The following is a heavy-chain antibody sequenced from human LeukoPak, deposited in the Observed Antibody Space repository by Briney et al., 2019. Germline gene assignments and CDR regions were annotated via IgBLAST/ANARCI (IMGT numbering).Heavy chain of an antibody. Sequence: SETLSLTCTVSGGSISSSSYYWGWIRQPPGKGLEWIGSIYYSGSTYYNPSLKSRVTISVDTSKNQFSLKLSSVAAADTAIYYCARGSQWLDYWGQGILVAVSS. CDR3: ARGSQWLDY. J-gene: IGHJ4*02. V-gene: IGHV4-39*07. CDR1: GGSISSSSYY. D-gene: IGHD2-8*01. CDR2: IYYSGST.